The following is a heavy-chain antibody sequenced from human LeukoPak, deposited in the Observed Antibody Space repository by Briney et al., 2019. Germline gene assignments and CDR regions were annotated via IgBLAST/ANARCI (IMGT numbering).Heavy chain of an antibody. CDR3: ARDVYGSGKAGF. CDR1: GGSISSGNYP. Sequence: SETLSLTCAVSGGSISSGNYPWSWIRQPPGEGLEWIGYMFPSGSTYNNPSLNSRVTLSVDVSKNQFSLKLTSVTAADTAVYYCARDVYGSGKAGFWGQGILVTVSS. CDR2: MFPSGST. D-gene: IGHD3-10*01. J-gene: IGHJ4*02. V-gene: IGHV4-30-2*01.